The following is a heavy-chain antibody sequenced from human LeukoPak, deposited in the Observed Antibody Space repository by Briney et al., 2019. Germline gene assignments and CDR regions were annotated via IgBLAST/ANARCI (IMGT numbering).Heavy chain of an antibody. CDR1: GFTFSSYE. Sequence: GGSLRLSCAASGFTFSSYEMNWVRQAPGKGLEWVSYISSSGSTIYYADSVKGRFTISRDNAKNSLYLQMNSLRAEDTAVYYCAKAWYSSGWYDFDYWGQGTLVTVSS. V-gene: IGHV3-48*03. J-gene: IGHJ4*02. D-gene: IGHD6-19*01. CDR3: AKAWYSSGWYDFDY. CDR2: ISSSGSTI.